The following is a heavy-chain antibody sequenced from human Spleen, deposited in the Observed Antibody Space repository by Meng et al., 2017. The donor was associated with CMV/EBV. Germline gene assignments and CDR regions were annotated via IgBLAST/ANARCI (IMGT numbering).Heavy chain of an antibody. V-gene: IGHV3-30*02. CDR3: ARVAAAGRGMDV. CDR2: ILYDGSQK. D-gene: IGHD6-13*01. CDR1: GFTFNSYG. J-gene: IGHJ6*02. Sequence: GGSLRLSCAASGFTFNSYGMYWVRQAPGKGLEWVAFILYDGSQKNYVDSVKGRFTISRDNAKNSLFLQMNSLRAEDTAVYYCARVAAAGRGMDVWGQGTTVTVSS.